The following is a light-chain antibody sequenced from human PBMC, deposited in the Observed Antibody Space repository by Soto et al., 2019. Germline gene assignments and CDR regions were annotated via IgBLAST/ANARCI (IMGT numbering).Light chain of an antibody. J-gene: IGKJ1*01. CDR2: AAS. CDR1: QAIGND. CDR3: LQNYRSPWT. V-gene: IGKV1-6*01. Sequence: AIQMTQAPSSLSASVGDRVTITCRASQAIGNDLGWYQQIPGKAPKLLIYAASRLHRGVPSNFSGSGSGSDFPLTISRLQPEDFAPYYCLQNYRSPWTFGQGTKVQLK.